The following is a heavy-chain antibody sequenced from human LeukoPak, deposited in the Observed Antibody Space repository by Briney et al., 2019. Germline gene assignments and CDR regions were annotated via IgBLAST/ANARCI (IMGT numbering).Heavy chain of an antibody. J-gene: IGHJ5*02. CDR2: IKPDGSAQ. D-gene: IGHD3-22*01. V-gene: IGHV3-7*01. CDR1: GFTFSNSW. CDR3: ANGGTYSSGP. Sequence: TGGSPRLSCAASGFTFSNSWMSWVRQAPGKGLEWVATIKPDGSAQYYVDSVKGRFTISRDNAKNSLFLQINSLRAEDTAVYYCANGGTYSSGPWGQGTLVTVSS.